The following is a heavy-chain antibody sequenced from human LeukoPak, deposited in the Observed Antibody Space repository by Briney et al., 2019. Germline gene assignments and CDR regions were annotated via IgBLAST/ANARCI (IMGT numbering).Heavy chain of an antibody. V-gene: IGHV3-64*04. J-gene: IGHJ6*02. Sequence: GGSLRLSCSASGFTFSRYAMHWVRQAPGRGLEYVSAISSNGGSTYYADSVKGRFTISRDNSKNTLYLQMNSLRADDTAVYFCARVSGDVWGQGTTVTVSS. CDR1: GFTFSRYA. CDR2: ISSNGGST. CDR3: ARVSGDV.